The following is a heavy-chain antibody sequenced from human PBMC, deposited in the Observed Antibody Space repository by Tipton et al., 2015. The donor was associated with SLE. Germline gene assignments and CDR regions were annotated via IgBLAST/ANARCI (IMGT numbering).Heavy chain of an antibody. D-gene: IGHD3-10*01. CDR2: ISYSGST. V-gene: IGHV4-59*11. CDR1: GASISSLY. Sequence: TLSLTCTVSGASISSLYWSWIRQPPGKGLEWIGCISYSGSTNYNPSLRSRVTLSIDTSRNQFSLKVTSVTASDTAVYYCARRIGEAFEIWGQGTMVSVSS. J-gene: IGHJ3*02. CDR3: ARRIGEAFEI.